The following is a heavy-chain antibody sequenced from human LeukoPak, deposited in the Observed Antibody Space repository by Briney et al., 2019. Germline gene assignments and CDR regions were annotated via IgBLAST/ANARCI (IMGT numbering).Heavy chain of an antibody. Sequence: PSETLSLTCTVSGGSISAYYWSWIRQPPGKGLEWIGYIYYSGSTMYKPSLKSRVTISVDTSKDQFSLKLSSVTAADTAVYYCARDLVTYDDAFDIWGQGTMVTVSS. D-gene: IGHD3-22*01. J-gene: IGHJ3*02. CDR2: IYYSGST. V-gene: IGHV4-59*01. CDR3: ARDLVTYDDAFDI. CDR1: GGSISAYY.